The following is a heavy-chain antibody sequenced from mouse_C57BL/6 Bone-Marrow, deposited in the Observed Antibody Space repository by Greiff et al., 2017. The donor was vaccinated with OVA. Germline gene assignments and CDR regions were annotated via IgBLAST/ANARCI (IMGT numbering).Heavy chain of an antibody. J-gene: IGHJ3*01. CDR1: GFTFSDYG. CDR3: ARDSNPAWFAY. V-gene: IGHV5-17*01. CDR2: IRSGSSTI. Sequence: EVMLVESGGGLVKPGGSLHLSCAASGFTFSDYGMHWVRQAPEQGLEWVAYIRSGSSTIYYADTVKGRFTISRDNAKNTLFLQMTSLRSEDTSMYYCARDSNPAWFAYWGQGTLVTVSA. D-gene: IGHD2-5*01.